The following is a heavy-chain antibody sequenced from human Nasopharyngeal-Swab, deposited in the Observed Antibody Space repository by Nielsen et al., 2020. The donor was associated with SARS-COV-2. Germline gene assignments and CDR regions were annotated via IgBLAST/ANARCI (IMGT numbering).Heavy chain of an antibody. CDR2: INWNGGST. D-gene: IGHD3-22*01. V-gene: IGHV3-20*01. CDR3: ARERDYYDSSGYDY. CDR1: GFTFDDYG. J-gene: IGHJ4*02. Sequence: GGSLRLSCAASGFTFDDYGMSWVRQVPGKGLEWVSGINWNGGSTGYADSVKGRFTISRDNAKNSLYLQMNSLRAEDTALYHCARERDYYDSSGYDYWGQGTLVTVSS.